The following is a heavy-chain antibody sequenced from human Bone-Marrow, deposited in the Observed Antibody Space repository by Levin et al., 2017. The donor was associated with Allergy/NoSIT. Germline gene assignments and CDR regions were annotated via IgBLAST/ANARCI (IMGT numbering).Heavy chain of an antibody. J-gene: IGHJ4*02. CDR3: ARDRGNWASDY. CDR2: IKQDGSEK. CDR1: GFTSSNYW. V-gene: IGHV3-7*01. D-gene: IGHD7-27*01. Sequence: SCGASGFTSSNYWMNWVRQAPGKGLEWVANIKQDGSEKYYVDSVKGRFTISRDNAKNSLDLQMNSLRAEDTAVYYCARDRGNWASDYWGQGTLVTVSS.